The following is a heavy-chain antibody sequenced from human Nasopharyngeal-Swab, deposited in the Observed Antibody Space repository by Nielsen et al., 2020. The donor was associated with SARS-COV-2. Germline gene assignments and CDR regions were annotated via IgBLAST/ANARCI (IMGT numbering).Heavy chain of an antibody. V-gene: IGHV1-3*01. Sequence: ASVKVSCKASGYTFTSYAMHWVRQAPGQRLEWMGWINAGNGNTKYSQKFQGRVTITRDTSASTAYMELNSLRSEDTAVYYCARDPGPDAFDIWGQGTMVTVSS. CDR1: GYTFTSYA. J-gene: IGHJ3*02. CDR2: INAGNGNT. CDR3: ARDPGPDAFDI.